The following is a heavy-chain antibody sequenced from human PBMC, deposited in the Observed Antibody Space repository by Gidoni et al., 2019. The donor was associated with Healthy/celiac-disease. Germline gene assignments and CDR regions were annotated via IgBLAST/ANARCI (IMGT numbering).Heavy chain of an antibody. CDR3: AKDWGVPTVPVDY. CDR1: GWPCSSYA. V-gene: IGHV3-23*01. CDR2: ISGSGGST. Sequence: DVPMWESRGGVVQPGGPLRRSFAAAGWPCSSYAMSWVRQAPGKGLEWVSAISGSGGSTYYADSVKGRFTISRDNSKNTLYLQMNSLRAEDTAVYYCAKDWGVPTVPVDYWGQGTLVTVSS. D-gene: IGHD4-17*01. J-gene: IGHJ4*02.